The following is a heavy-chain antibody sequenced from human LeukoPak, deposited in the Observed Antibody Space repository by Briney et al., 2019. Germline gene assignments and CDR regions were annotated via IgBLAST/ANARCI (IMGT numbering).Heavy chain of an antibody. D-gene: IGHD3-10*01. CDR3: AKSPTYGSGSYSYYFDY. Sequence: GGSLRLSCAASGFTFSNYAMSWVRQAPGKGLEWVSAISGSGGGTYYADSVKGRFTISRDNSKNTLYLQTNSLRAEDTAVYYCAKSPTYGSGSYSYYFDYWGQGTLVTVSS. CDR2: ISGSGGGT. J-gene: IGHJ4*02. V-gene: IGHV3-23*01. CDR1: GFTFSNYA.